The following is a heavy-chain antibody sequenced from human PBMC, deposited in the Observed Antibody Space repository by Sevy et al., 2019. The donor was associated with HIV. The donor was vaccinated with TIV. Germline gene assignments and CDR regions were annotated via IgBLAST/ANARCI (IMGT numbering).Heavy chain of an antibody. Sequence: SETLSLTCTVSGGSITSLYWNWIRQPPGKGLEWIANIYYNGHINYNPSLKSRVTISLDPSKNQFSLRLSSVTAADTAMYYCAGENAWGRGYSWGQGTLVTVSS. V-gene: IGHV4-59*11. CDR3: AGENAWGRGYS. CDR2: IYYNGHI. J-gene: IGHJ4*02. CDR1: GGSITSLY. D-gene: IGHD1-26*01.